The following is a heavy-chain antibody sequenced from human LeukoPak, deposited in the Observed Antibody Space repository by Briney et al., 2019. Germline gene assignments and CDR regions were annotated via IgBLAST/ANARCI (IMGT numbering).Heavy chain of an antibody. Sequence: ASVKVSCKASGYTFTSYGISWVRQAPGQGLEWMGWISAYNGNANYAQKLQGRVTMTTDTSTSTAYMELRSLRSDDTAVYYCARDFSPTDIVVVPAAYWGQGTLVTVSS. CDR1: GYTFTSYG. CDR3: ARDFSPTDIVVVPAAY. D-gene: IGHD2-2*01. V-gene: IGHV1-18*01. CDR2: ISAYNGNA. J-gene: IGHJ4*02.